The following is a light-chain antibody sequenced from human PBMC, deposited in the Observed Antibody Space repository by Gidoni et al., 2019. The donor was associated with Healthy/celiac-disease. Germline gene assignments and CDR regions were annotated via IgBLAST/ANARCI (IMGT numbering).Light chain of an antibody. Sequence: VITQSPATLSVSPGERATLSCRASQSVSSNLAWYQQKPGQAPRLLIYGASTRATGIPARFRGSGSGTEFTLTISSLQSEDFAVYYCQQYNNWPVTFGQGTKVEIK. CDR3: QQYNNWPVT. J-gene: IGKJ1*01. CDR1: QSVSSN. CDR2: GAS. V-gene: IGKV3-15*01.